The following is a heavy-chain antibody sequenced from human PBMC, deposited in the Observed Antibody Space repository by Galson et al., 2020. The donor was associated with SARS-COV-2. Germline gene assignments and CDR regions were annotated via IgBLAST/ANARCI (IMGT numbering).Heavy chain of an antibody. J-gene: IGHJ3*02. Sequence: NSGGSLRLSCAASGFTFSSYSMNWVRQAPGKGLEWVSSISSSSSYIYYADSVKGRFTISRDNAKNSLYLQMNSLRAEDTAVYYCASSKLELLLSAFDIWGQGTMVTVSS. CDR3: ASSKLELLLSAFDI. D-gene: IGHD1-7*01. CDR2: ISSSSSYI. CDR1: GFTFSSYS. V-gene: IGHV3-21*01.